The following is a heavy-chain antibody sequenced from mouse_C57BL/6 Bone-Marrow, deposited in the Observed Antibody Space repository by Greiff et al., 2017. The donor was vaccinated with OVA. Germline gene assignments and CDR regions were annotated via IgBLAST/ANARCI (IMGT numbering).Heavy chain of an antibody. D-gene: IGHD1-1*01. Sequence: EVQVVESGGDLVKPGGSLKLSCAASGFTFSSYGMSWVRQTPGKRLEWVATICSGGSYTYYPDSVKGRFTITRDNAMNTLYLQMSSLRSEDTAMYYCARHRDYGSFFDYWGQGTTLTVSS. CDR3: ARHRDYGSFFDY. J-gene: IGHJ2*01. V-gene: IGHV5-6*01. CDR1: GFTFSSYG. CDR2: ICSGGSYT.